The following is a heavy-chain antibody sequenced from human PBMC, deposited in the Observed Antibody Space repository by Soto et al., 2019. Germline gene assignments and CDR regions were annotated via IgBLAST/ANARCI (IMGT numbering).Heavy chain of an antibody. V-gene: IGHV1-18*01. CDR2: ISAYNGNT. D-gene: IGHD3-16*01. CDR3: AGAGPGLSAGPNWSDP. Sequence: QVQLVQSGAEVKKPGASVKVSCKASGYTFTSYGISWVRQAPGQGLEWMGWISAYNGNTNYAQKLQGSVTMTTDTSTSTASMGLRSLRSDDTAVYYCAGAGPGLSAGPNWSDPRGQGTLVTVSS. CDR1: GYTFTSYG. J-gene: IGHJ5*02.